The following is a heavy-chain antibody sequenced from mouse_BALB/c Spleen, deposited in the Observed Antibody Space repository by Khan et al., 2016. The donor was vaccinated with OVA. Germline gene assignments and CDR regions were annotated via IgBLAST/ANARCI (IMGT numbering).Heavy chain of an antibody. D-gene: IGHD2-14*01. CDR1: GFSLSRYN. CDR2: IWGGGGT. J-gene: IGHJ4*01. Sequence: QVQLKESGPGLVAPSQSLSITCTVSGFSLSRYNIHWIRQPPGKGLEWLGMIWGGGGTDYNSTLKSRLSIPKDNSKSQVFLKMNSLQTDDTAMYYCARAYYRYDGYYAMDYWGQGTSVTVSS. CDR3: ARAYYRYDGYYAMDY. V-gene: IGHV2-6-4*01.